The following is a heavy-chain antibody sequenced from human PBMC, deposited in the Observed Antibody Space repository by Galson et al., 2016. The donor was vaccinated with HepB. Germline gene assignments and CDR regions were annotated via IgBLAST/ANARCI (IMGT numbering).Heavy chain of an antibody. V-gene: IGHV3-64D*09. D-gene: IGHD3-22*01. CDR2: ITSNGDST. CDR3: VKEALGPAVVITEYYFDY. CDR1: GFTFSSYA. Sequence: SLRLSCAASGFTFSSYAMHWVRQAPGKGLEYVSAITSNGDSTYYADSVKGRFTISRDNSKNTLYLQMSSLRAEDTAVYYCVKEALGPAVVITEYYFDYWGQGTLVTVSS. J-gene: IGHJ4*02.